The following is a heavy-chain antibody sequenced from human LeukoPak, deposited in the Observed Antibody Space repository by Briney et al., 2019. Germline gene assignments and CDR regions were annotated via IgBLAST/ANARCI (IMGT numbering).Heavy chain of an antibody. CDR3: ARAALNYYYDRMDAFDI. J-gene: IGHJ3*02. V-gene: IGHV4-61*02. CDR2: IYTSGST. CDR1: GGSISSCSYY. D-gene: IGHD3-22*01. Sequence: PSETLSLTCTVSGGSISSCSYYWSWVRQPAGKGLEWIGRIYTSGSTNYNPSLKSRVTISVDTSKNQFSLKLSSVTAADTAVYYCARAALNYYYDRMDAFDIWGQGTMVTVSS.